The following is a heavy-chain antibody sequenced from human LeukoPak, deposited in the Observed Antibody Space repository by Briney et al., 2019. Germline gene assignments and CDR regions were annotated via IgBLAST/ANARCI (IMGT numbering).Heavy chain of an antibody. CDR1: GFTFSSYW. Sequence: GGPLRLSCGASGFTFSSYWMHWVRQAPGKGLVWFSRKKSDWSRTDYADYVKGRFIISRDNAKNTLYLHMSSMRVEDTAVYYCARDSYYYDDRGSHYYGIDVWGHGTTVTVSS. J-gene: IGHJ6*02. CDR2: KKSDWSRT. D-gene: IGHD3-22*01. V-gene: IGHV3-74*01. CDR3: ARDSYYYDDRGSHYYGIDV.